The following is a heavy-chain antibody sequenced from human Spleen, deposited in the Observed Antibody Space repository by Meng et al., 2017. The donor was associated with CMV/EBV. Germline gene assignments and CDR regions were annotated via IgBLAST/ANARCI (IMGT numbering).Heavy chain of an antibody. J-gene: IGHJ6*02. CDR2: VIHSGSS. D-gene: IGHD2-15*01. V-gene: IGHV4-34*12. CDR3: AREIVTYGMDV. Sequence: SETLSLTCAVYGGSFRGYYWSWIRQPPGKGLEWLGEVIHSGSSNYNPSLKSRVTISVDTSKNQFSLKLSSVTAADTAVYYCAREIVTYGMDVWGQGTTVTVSS. CDR1: GGSFRGYY.